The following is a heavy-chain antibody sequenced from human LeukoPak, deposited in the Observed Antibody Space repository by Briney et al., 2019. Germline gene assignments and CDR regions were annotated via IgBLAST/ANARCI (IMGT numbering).Heavy chain of an antibody. CDR2: ITYTATT. D-gene: IGHD2-2*01. Sequence: SETLSLTCSVSGASVNSRDSYWAWVRQSPGKGLEWIGTITYTATTYSNPSLKSRFTLSLDTSKDQFSLNLNSVSAADTAVYYCVRHNVPAARTHLDLWGQGTLVIVSS. V-gene: IGHV4-39*07. J-gene: IGHJ4*02. CDR3: VRHNVPAARTHLDL. CDR1: GASVNSRDSY.